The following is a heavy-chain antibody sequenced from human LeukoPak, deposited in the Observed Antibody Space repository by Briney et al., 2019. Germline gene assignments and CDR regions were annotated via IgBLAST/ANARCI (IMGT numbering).Heavy chain of an antibody. CDR3: ARSYCSGGSCYSAYFDY. V-gene: IGHV3-21*01. D-gene: IGHD2-15*01. CDR2: ITSSSSYI. CDR1: GFTFSSYS. Sequence: GGSLRLSCAASGFTFSSYSMNWVRQPPGKGLEWVSSITSSSSYIYYADSVKGRFTISRDNAKNSLYLQINSLRAEDTAVYNCARSYCSGGSCYSAYFDYWGQGTLVTVSS. J-gene: IGHJ4*02.